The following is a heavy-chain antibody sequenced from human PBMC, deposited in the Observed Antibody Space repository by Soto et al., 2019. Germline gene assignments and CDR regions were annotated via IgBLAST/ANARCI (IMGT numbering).Heavy chain of an antibody. CDR2: IKSKTDGGTT. CDR3: WGKAVAGTPVYYYYGMDV. D-gene: IGHD6-19*01. J-gene: IGHJ6*02. Sequence: GGSLRLSCAASGFTFSNAWMSWVRQAPGKGLEWVGRIKSKTDGGTTDYAAPVKRRFTISRDDSKNTLYLQMNSLKTEDTAVYYCWGKAVAGTPVYYYYGMDVWGQGTTVTVSS. CDR1: GFTFSNAW. V-gene: IGHV3-15*01.